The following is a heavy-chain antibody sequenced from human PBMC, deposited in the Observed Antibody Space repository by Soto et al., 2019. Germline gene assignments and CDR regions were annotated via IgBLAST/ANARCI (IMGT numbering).Heavy chain of an antibody. J-gene: IGHJ4*02. CDR2: TSPSDGST. V-gene: IGHV1-46*01. CDR3: ARSYVKSRPIEF. CDR1: GYSLSSYY. D-gene: IGHD3-10*02. Sequence: GASVKVSCKASGYSLSSYYMHWVRQAPGQGLEWMGITSPSDGSTNYAQRFQGRVTMTSDTSTSTVYMEMSSLRSEDTAMYYCARSYVKSRPIEFWGQGTLVTVSS.